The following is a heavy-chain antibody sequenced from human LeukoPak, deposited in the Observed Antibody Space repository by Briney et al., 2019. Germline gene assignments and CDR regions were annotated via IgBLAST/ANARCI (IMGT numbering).Heavy chain of an antibody. CDR2: IYTSGST. V-gene: IGHV4-4*07. D-gene: IGHD2-15*01. CDR3: ARVDLRAAYFDY. Sequence: SETLSLTCTVSGGSISSYYWSWTRHPAGEGLEWIRRIYTSGSTGYNPSLKSRVTMSVDTSKNQFSLKLSSVTAADTAVYYCARVDLRAAYFDYWGQGTLVTVSS. CDR1: GGSISSYY. J-gene: IGHJ4*02.